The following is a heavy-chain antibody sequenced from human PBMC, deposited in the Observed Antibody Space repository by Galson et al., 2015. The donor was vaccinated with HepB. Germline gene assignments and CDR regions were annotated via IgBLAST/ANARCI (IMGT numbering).Heavy chain of an antibody. CDR2: ISYDGHKT. CDR1: GFSFSNFA. J-gene: IGHJ4*02. V-gene: IGHV3-30-3*01. Sequence: SLRLSCAASGFSFSNFALHWVRQAPGKGLEWMAGISYDGHKTYYTDSLKGRFTISRDNSKNTLFLLMNNLIADDTAVYYCARAPLPDYYGSGSRLDYWGQGTLVIVPS. D-gene: IGHD3-10*01. CDR3: ARAPLPDYYGSGSRLDY.